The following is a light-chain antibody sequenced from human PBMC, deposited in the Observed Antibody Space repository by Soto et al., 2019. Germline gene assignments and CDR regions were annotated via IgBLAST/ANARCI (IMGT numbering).Light chain of an antibody. CDR3: SSFTTTSPHV. Sequence: QSSLAQPRSVSGSPGQSVTISCSGTSSDVGGYNSVSWYQQFPGKAPKLMIYDVTKRPSGVPDRFSGSKSGNTASLTISGLQVEVEAEYFCSSFTTTSPHVFLTGTKGTVL. J-gene: IGLJ1*01. CDR2: DVT. CDR1: SSDVGGYNS. V-gene: IGLV2-11*01.